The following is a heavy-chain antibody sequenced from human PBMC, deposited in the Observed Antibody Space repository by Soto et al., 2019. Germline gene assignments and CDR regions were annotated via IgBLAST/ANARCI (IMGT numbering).Heavy chain of an antibody. CDR2: VSGYNGDT. CDR3: AKNGQPPYYYYGMDV. CDR1: GYTFSRYG. J-gene: IGHJ6*02. Sequence: ASVKVSCKASGYTFSRYGISWVRQAPGQGLEWMGWVSGYNGDTKYAQKVQCRVTMTIDTSTYTAYMELRSLTSDDTAKYYCAKNGQPPYYYYGMDVWG. V-gene: IGHV1-18*01. D-gene: IGHD2-8*01.